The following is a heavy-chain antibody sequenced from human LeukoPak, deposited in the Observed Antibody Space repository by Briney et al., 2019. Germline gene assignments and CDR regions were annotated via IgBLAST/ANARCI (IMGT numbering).Heavy chain of an antibody. V-gene: IGHV3-21*01. Sequence: GGSLRLSCAASGFTFSSYSMNWVRQAPGKGLEWVSSISSSSSYIYYADSVRGRFTISRDNAKNSLYLQMNSLRAEDTAVYYCARDLEVDIVATIGIGFDYWGQGTLVTVSS. CDR1: GFTFSSYS. J-gene: IGHJ4*02. CDR2: ISSSSSYI. CDR3: ARDLEVDIVATIGIGFDY. D-gene: IGHD5-12*01.